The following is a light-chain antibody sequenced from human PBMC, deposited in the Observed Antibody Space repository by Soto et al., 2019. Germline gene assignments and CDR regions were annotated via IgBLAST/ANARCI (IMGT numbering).Light chain of an antibody. CDR2: GNR. CDR1: RSNLGAGYD. J-gene: IGLJ3*02. V-gene: IGLV1-40*01. CDR3: QAYDYSLTASV. Sequence: QAVVTQPPSVSGAPGQRVTISCTGNRSNLGAGYDVHWYQQLPGAAPKLVIFGNRNRPSGVPERFSGSKSGTSASLAITGLQAEDEADYYCQAYDYSLTASVFGGGTKLTVL.